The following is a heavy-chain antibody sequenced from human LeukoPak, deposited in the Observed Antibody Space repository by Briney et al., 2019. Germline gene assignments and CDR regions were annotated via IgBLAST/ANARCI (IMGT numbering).Heavy chain of an antibody. J-gene: IGHJ4*02. CDR1: GFTLDDYA. D-gene: IGHD1-26*01. CDR2: ISWNSGSI. CDR3: ARRRDSGSLQHFDY. V-gene: IGHV3-9*01. Sequence: GGSLRLSCAASGFTLDDYAMHWVRQTPGKGLEWVSGISWNSGSIDYADSVKGRFTISRDNAKNSLYLQMNSLRAEDTAVYYCARRRDSGSLQHFDYWGQGTLVTVSS.